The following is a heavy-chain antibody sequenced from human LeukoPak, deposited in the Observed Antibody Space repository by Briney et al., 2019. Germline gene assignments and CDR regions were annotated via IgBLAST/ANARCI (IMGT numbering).Heavy chain of an antibody. D-gene: IGHD1-26*01. CDR3: VRSMGGTKNGYFDC. CDR2: IRTAPEGGAT. Sequence: GGSLRLSCVASGFSFPNAVMSWVRQAPGKGLEWIARIRTAPEGGATDYAAPVKGRFTISRDDSESTLYLQMNNLRTEDTAVYYCVRSMGGTKNGYFDCWGQGTLVTVSS. V-gene: IGHV3-15*01. J-gene: IGHJ4*02. CDR1: GFSFPNAV.